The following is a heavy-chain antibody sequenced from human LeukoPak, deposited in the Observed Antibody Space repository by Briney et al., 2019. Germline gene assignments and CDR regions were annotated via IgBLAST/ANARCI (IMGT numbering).Heavy chain of an antibody. Sequence: GGALRLSCAASGFTLSGYWMAWVRQAPGKGLEWVANIKEDGSEKYNVNSVKGRFTFSRNNAKNSLYLQMNSLRGEDTAVYYGARHIPRGNNDFDCWGQGTLVTVSS. CDR1: GFTLSGYW. D-gene: IGHD1/OR15-1a*01. CDR3: ARHIPRGNNDFDC. V-gene: IGHV3-7*01. CDR2: IKEDGSEK. J-gene: IGHJ4*02.